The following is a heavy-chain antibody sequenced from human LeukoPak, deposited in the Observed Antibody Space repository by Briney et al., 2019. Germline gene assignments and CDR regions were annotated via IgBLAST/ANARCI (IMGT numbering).Heavy chain of an antibody. CDR3: ARLSSRYYYDSSGYPY. D-gene: IGHD3-22*01. CDR1: GFTFSGYG. Sequence: GGSLRLSCAASGFTFSGYGMHWVRQAPGKGLEWVALISFDGSNQYYADSVKGRFTISRDNAKNSLYLQMNSLRAEDTAVYYCARLSSRYYYDSSGYPYWGQGTLVTVSS. J-gene: IGHJ4*02. V-gene: IGHV3-30*03. CDR2: ISFDGSNQ.